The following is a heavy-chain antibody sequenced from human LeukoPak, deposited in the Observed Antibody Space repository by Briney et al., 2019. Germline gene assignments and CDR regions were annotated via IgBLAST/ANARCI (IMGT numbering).Heavy chain of an antibody. V-gene: IGHV3-21*01. CDR3: ARRGIGFSSGCLFDY. Sequence: GGSLRLSCAASGFTFSSYSMNWVRQAPGKGLEWVSSISSSSSYIYYADSVKGRFTISRDNAKNSLYLQMNSLRAEDTAVYYCARRGIGFSSGCLFDYWGQGTLVTVSS. J-gene: IGHJ4*02. CDR1: GFTFSSYS. D-gene: IGHD3-22*01. CDR2: ISSSSSYI.